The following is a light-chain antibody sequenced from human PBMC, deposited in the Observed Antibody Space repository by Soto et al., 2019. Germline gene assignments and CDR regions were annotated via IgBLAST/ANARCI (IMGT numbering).Light chain of an antibody. V-gene: IGKV1-5*01. J-gene: IGKJ1*01. CDR1: QSISSW. CDR2: DAS. Sequence: DAQMTQSPSTLSASVGDRVTITCRASQSISSWLAWYQQKPGKAPKLLIYDASSLESGVPSRFSGSGSGTEFTLTISSLQPADFATYYCQQYNSYPWTFGQGTKVDIK. CDR3: QQYNSYPWT.